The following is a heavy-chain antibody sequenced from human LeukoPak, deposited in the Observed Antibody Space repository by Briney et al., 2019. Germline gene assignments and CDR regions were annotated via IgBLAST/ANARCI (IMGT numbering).Heavy chain of an antibody. J-gene: IGHJ6*02. V-gene: IGHV1-2*04. CDR1: GYTFTGYY. D-gene: IGHD2-15*01. Sequence: PGASVKVPCKASGYTFTGYYMHWVRQAPGQGLEWMGWINPNSGGTNYAQKFQGWVTMTRDTSISTAYMELSRLRSDDTAVYYCARTPYCSGGSGYGEAYHYYYGMAVWGQGTTVTGSS. CDR2: INPNSGGT. CDR3: ARTPYCSGGSGYGEAYHYYYGMAV.